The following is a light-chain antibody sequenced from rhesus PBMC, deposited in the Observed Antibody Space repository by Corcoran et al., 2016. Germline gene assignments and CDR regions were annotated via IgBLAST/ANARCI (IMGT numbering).Light chain of an antibody. V-gene: IGKV1-74*01. CDR2: EAC. CDR1: ENAHNY. J-gene: IGKJ3*01. CDR3: LPGFGTPFP. Sequence: DIQMTQSPSSLSASVGDRVTITCRARENAHNYVNWDQQKPGKAPNLLIYEACTLESGVPSRFSGSGSGTDYNFPIRSLPPEDVSSYSCLPGFGTPFPFGPGTKLHLK.